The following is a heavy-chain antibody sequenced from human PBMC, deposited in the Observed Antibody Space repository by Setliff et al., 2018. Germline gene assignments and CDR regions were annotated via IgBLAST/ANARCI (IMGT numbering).Heavy chain of an antibody. J-gene: IGHJ3*02. CDR2: ISAYNGNT. CDR3: ARGGRYDFWSGYTRGAFDI. V-gene: IGHV1-18*01. CDR1: GYTFTSYG. D-gene: IGHD3-3*01. Sequence: RASVKVSCKASGYTFTSYGISWVRQAPGQGLEWMGWISAYNGNTNYAQKLQGRVTMTTDTSTSTAYMELRSLRSDDTAVYYYARGGRYDFWSGYTRGAFDIWGQGTMVTVSS.